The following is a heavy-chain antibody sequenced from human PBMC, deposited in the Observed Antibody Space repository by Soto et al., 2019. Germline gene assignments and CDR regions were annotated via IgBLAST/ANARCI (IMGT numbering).Heavy chain of an antibody. Sequence: GASVKVSCKASGYTFSGYHMHWVRQAPGQGLEWMGWINVYNGETNIAQKFQGRVAMTRDTSITTAYVELSRLRFDDTAVYFCAREGATRRPSRPAIGWLESWGQGTLVTSPQ. CDR2: INVYNGET. CDR3: AREGATRRPSRPAIGWLES. CDR1: GYTFSGYH. J-gene: IGHJ5*01. D-gene: IGHD2-2*02. V-gene: IGHV1-2*02.